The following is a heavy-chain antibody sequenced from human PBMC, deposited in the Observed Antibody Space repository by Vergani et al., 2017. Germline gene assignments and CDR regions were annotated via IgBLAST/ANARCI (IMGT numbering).Heavy chain of an antibody. J-gene: IGHJ4*02. D-gene: IGHD3-3*01. CDR2: IYSSGFT. CDR3: ATRSYDRVDY. Sequence: QVQLQESGPGLVKPSQTLSLTCTVSGGSISSSSYYWNWIRQPAGKGLEWIGRIYSSGFTNYNPSLKSRVTISIDTSKNQFSLKLNSVTAADTAVYYCATRSYDRVDYWGKGALVSVSS. V-gene: IGHV4-61*02. CDR1: GGSISSSSYY.